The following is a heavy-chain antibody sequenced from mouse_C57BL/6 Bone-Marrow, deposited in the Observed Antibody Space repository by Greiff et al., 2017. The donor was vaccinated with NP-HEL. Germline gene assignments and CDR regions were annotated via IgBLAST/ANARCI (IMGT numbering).Heavy chain of an antibody. J-gene: IGHJ2*01. V-gene: IGHV5-9-1*02. CDR1: GFTFSSYA. Sequence: EVMLVESREGLVKPGGSLKLSCAASGFTFSSYAMSWVRQTPEKRLEWVAYISSGGDYIYYAATVKGRFTISRDNARNTLYLQMSSLKSEDTAMYDCTRYYYGSSYPFDYWGQGTTLTVSS. D-gene: IGHD1-1*01. CDR2: ISSGGDYI. CDR3: TRYYYGSSYPFDY.